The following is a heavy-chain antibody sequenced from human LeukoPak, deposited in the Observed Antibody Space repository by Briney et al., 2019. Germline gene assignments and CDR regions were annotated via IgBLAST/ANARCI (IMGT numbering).Heavy chain of an antibody. J-gene: IGHJ6*02. Sequence: SETLSLTCTVSGGSIISYFWSWIRQPPGKGLEWIGYVYSSGTTNYNPSLKNRVIMSVDTSKNQFSLRLRSVTAADTAVYYCARVTVTSYYYYGMDVWGQGTTVTVSS. CDR2: VYSSGTT. CDR1: GGSIISYF. D-gene: IGHD4-17*01. CDR3: ARVTVTSYYYYGMDV. V-gene: IGHV4-59*01.